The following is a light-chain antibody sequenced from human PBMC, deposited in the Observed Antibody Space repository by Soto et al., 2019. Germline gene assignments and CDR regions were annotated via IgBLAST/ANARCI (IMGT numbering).Light chain of an antibody. Sequence: EIVMTQSTATLSVSPGERATLSCRASQSVSSNLAWYQQNPGQAPRLLIYGASTRATGIPARFSGSGSGTEFTLIISSLQSEDFAVYYCHQYNNWPRTFGQGTKVEIK. J-gene: IGKJ1*01. CDR1: QSVSSN. CDR2: GAS. V-gene: IGKV3-15*01. CDR3: HQYNNWPRT.